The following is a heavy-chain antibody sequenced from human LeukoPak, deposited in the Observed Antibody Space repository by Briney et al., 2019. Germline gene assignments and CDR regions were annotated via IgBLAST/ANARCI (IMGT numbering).Heavy chain of an antibody. CDR1: GYTFTHQW. J-gene: IGHJ4*02. CDR2: IYPRDSDT. V-gene: IGHV5-51*01. CDR3: ARHSDVIGAI. Sequence: GESLKISCKASGYTFTHQWIGWVRQTSGSGLEWRGIIYPRDSDTRYRPSFQGHVSISADTSINTAYLEWSRLEASDTAIYYCARHSDVIGAIWGQGTLVTVSS. D-gene: IGHD3-10*01.